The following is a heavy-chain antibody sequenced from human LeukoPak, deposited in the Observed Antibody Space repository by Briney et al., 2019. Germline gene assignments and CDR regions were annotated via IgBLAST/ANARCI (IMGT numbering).Heavy chain of an antibody. J-gene: IGHJ4*02. D-gene: IGHD3-10*02. V-gene: IGHV4-39*07. CDR2: IYYSGST. CDR1: GGSISSSSHY. CDR3: ARSYYVKSMGFDY. Sequence: SETLSLTCTVSGGSISSSSHYWGWIRQPPGKGLEWIGSIYYSGSTYYNPSLKSRVTISVDTSKNQFSLKLSSVTAADTAVYYCARSYYVKSMGFDYWGQGTLVTVSS.